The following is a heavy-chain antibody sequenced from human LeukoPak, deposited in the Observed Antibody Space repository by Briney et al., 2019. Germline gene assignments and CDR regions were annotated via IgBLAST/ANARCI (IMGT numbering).Heavy chain of an antibody. V-gene: IGHV4-61*02. D-gene: IGHD2-2*01. Sequence: SETLSLTCTVAGGSISSSSYYWSWIRQPAGKGLEWIGRIHTSGSTNYNPSLKSRVTISVDTSKNQFSLKLSSVTAADTAVYYCARYCSSSSCFASADPWGQGTLVTVSS. CDR1: GGSISSSSYY. CDR2: IHTSGST. CDR3: ARYCSSSSCFASADP. J-gene: IGHJ5*02.